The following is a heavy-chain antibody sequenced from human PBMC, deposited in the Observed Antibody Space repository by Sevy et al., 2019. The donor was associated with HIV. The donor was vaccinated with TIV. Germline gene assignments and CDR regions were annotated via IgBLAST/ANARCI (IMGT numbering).Heavy chain of an antibody. CDR3: ARLTTKPTSDLYGMDV. V-gene: IGHV1-2*02. CDR1: VYMFTDYY. J-gene: IGHJ6*02. Sequence: ASVKVSCKASVYMFTDYYIHWVRQAPGQGLEWMAWINPDSGVTNYAQRFQGEVTVTRDTSISTAYMELSRLRSNDTAIYYCARLTTKPTSDLYGMDVWGQGTTVTVSS. CDR2: INPDSGVT. D-gene: IGHD4-17*01.